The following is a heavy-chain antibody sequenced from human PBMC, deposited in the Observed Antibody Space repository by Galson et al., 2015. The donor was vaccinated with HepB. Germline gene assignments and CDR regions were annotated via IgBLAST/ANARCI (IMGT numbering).Heavy chain of an antibody. Sequence: SVKVSCKASGGTFSSYAICWVRQAPGQGLEWMGGIIPIFGTANYAQKFQGRVTITADESTSTAYMELSSLRSEDTAVYYCARDSNDFWSGYQTRYNWFDPWGQGTLVTVSS. V-gene: IGHV1-69*13. CDR3: ARDSNDFWSGYQTRYNWFDP. CDR1: GGTFSSYA. CDR2: IIPIFGTA. J-gene: IGHJ5*02. D-gene: IGHD3-3*01.